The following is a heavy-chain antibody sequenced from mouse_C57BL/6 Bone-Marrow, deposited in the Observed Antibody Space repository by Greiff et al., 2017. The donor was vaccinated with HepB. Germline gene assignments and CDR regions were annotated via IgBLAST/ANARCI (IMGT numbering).Heavy chain of an antibody. CDR3: ARQDEGYYFDY. V-gene: IGHV5-12*01. J-gene: IGHJ2*01. CDR2: ISNGGGST. Sequence: DVMLVESGGGLVQPGGSLKLSCAASGFTFSDYYMYWVRQTPEKRLEWVAYISNGGGSTYYPDTVKGRFTISRDNAKNTLYLQMSRLKSEDTAMYYCARQDEGYYFDYWGQGTTLTVSS. CDR1: GFTFSDYY.